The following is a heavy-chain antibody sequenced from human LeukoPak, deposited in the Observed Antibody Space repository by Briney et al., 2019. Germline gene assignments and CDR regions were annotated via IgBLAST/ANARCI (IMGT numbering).Heavy chain of an antibody. CDR3: ASRRLRGGTGYYYYYGMDV. CDR2: IRYDGSNK. V-gene: IGHV3-30*02. Sequence: GGSLRLSCAASGFTFSSYGMHWVRQAPGKGLEWVAFIRYDGSNKYYADSVKGRFTISRDNSKNTLYLQMNSLRAEDTAVYYCASRRLRGGTGYYYYYGMDVWGQGTTVTVSS. CDR1: GFTFSSYG. D-gene: IGHD1-1*01. J-gene: IGHJ6*02.